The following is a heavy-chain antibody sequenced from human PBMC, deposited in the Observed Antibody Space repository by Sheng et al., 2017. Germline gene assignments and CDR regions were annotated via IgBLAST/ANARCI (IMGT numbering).Heavy chain of an antibody. J-gene: IGHJ3*02. CDR1: GFNVSSNY. Sequence: EVQVVESGGALIRPGESLRLSCAASGFNVSSNYMSWVRQAPGKGLEWVSVIYSGGTTYYADSVRGRFTISRDNSKNTVFLQMNSLRAEDTAVYYCAREARSGGVGAFDIWGQGTLVTVS. V-gene: IGHV3-53*01. D-gene: IGHD6-25*01. CDR3: AREARSGGVGAFDI. CDR2: IYSGGTT.